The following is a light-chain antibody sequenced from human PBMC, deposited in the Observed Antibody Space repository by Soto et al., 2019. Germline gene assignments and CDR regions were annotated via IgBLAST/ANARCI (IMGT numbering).Light chain of an antibody. V-gene: IGKV3-15*01. CDR2: DVS. Sequence: EVVMTQSPGTLSVSPGERATLSCRASQSISRNLAWYQQKPGRAPRLLIYDVSTRATGVPARFSGSGSETDFTLTISSLQSEDFAVYYCQQYNSWPWTFGQGTKVDNK. CDR3: QQYNSWPWT. CDR1: QSISRN. J-gene: IGKJ1*01.